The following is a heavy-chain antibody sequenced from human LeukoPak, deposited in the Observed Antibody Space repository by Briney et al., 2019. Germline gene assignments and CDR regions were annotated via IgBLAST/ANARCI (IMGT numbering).Heavy chain of an antibody. Sequence: GGSLRLSCAASGFTFNRYGMSWVRQAPGKGLEWVSAISGSGGTTYYADSVKGRFTISRDNSKNTLYLQINSLRAEDTAVYYCAKDHLPGIVVADRDYWGQGTLVTVSS. V-gene: IGHV3-23*01. CDR2: ISGSGGTT. D-gene: IGHD6-19*01. J-gene: IGHJ4*02. CDR1: GFTFNRYG. CDR3: AKDHLPGIVVADRDY.